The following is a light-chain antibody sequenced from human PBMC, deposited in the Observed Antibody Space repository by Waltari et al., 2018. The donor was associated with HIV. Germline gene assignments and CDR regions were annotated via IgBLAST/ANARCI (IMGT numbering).Light chain of an antibody. V-gene: IGLV1-44*01. Sequence: QSVLTQPPSASGTPGQRVTISCSGSTPNIGSSNVNWYQQFSRAAPKLLIYADAQRPSGGTDRFSGSKSGTSASLVISGLQSEDEADYYCSTWDDRLNGVVFGGGTRLTVV. J-gene: IGLJ2*01. CDR1: TPNIGSSN. CDR3: STWDDRLNGVV. CDR2: ADA.